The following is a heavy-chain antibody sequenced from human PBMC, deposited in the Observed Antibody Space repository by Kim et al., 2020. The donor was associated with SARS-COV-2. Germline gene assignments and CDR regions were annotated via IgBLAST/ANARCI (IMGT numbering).Heavy chain of an antibody. V-gene: IGHV3-23*01. Sequence: TYYADAVKGPFTNHRDSSKNTLYLQMNSLSAGDTAVYYCAKIAAAGALDYWGQGTLVTVSS. CDR3: AKIAAAGALDY. J-gene: IGHJ4*02. D-gene: IGHD6-13*01. CDR2: T.